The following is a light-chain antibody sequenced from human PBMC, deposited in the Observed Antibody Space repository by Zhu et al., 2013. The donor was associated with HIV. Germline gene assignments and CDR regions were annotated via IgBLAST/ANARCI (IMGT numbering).Light chain of an antibody. CDR3: QQRFNWPRT. V-gene: IGKV3-11*01. J-gene: IGKJ4*01. CDR1: RSVSNTY. CDR2: DAS. Sequence: DIVLTQSPGTLSVSPGERATLSCRASRSVSNTYLAWYQQKPGQAPRLLIYDASNRATGIPARFSGSGSGTDFTLTISSLEPEDFAVYYCQQRFNWPRTFGGGTKVEMK.